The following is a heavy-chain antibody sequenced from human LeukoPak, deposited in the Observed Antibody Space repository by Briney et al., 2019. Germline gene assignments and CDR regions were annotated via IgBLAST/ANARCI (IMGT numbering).Heavy chain of an antibody. CDR1: GGSISSYY. D-gene: IGHD1-26*01. CDR2: IYYSGST. CDR3: AREGASGSYYDY. Sequence: SETLSLTCTVSGGSISSYYWSWIRQPPGKGLEWIGYIYYSGSTNYNPSLKSRVAISIHTSKNQFSLNLTSVTAADTAMYYCAREGASGSYYDYWGQGTLVTVSS. V-gene: IGHV4-59*12. J-gene: IGHJ4*02.